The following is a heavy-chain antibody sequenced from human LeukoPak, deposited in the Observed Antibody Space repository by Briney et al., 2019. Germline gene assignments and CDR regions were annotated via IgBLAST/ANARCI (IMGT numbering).Heavy chain of an antibody. V-gene: IGHV3-30*04. CDR3: AKDRTVGASYWYFDL. D-gene: IGHD1-26*01. Sequence: SGRSLRLSCAASGFTFSSYAMHWVRQAPGKGLEWVAVISYDGSNKYYADSVKGRFTISRDNSKNTLYLQMNTLRAEDTAIYYCAKDRTVGASYWYFDLWGRGTLVTVSS. J-gene: IGHJ2*01. CDR1: GFTFSSYA. CDR2: ISYDGSNK.